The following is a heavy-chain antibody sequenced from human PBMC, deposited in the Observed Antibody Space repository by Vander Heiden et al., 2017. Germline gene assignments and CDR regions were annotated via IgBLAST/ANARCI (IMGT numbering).Heavy chain of an antibody. CDR1: GDSVSSNSAA. CDR3: ARMAVAGDFDY. CDR2: TYYRSKWQN. J-gene: IGHJ4*02. D-gene: IGHD6-19*01. V-gene: IGHV6-1*01. Sequence: QVQLRQSGPGLVKPSQTLSLTCAIPGDSVSSNSAAWHWLRKSPSRGLEWLGRTYYRSKWQNDYALSVKSRVTVNPDTSKNQFSLQLMFVTPDDTAVYYCARMAVAGDFDYWGQGTLVTVSS.